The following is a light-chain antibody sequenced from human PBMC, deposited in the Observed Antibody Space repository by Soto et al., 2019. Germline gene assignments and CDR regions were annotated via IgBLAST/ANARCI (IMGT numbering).Light chain of an antibody. CDR1: QTVSSDY. Sequence: EIVLTQSPGTLSLSPGERATLSCRASQTVSSDYLAWYQQKPGQAPRLLIYAASSRATGIPDRFSGSGSVTDFTLIISGLEPEDFALCCCQQYGGSPLTFGGGTKVEIK. J-gene: IGKJ4*01. CDR3: QQYGGSPLT. V-gene: IGKV3-20*01. CDR2: AAS.